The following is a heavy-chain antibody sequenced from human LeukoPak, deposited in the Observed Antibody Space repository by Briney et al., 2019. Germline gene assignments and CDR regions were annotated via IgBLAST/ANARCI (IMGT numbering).Heavy chain of an antibody. J-gene: IGHJ6*02. CDR2: IIPILGIA. V-gene: IGHV1-69*04. D-gene: IGHD4-17*01. CDR1: GGTFSSYA. CDR3: ARDSADYGDYYYYYGMDV. Sequence: SVKVSCKASGGTFSSYAISWVRQAPGQGLEWMGRIIPILGIANYAQKFQGRVTITADKSTSTAYMELSSLRSEDTAVYYCARDSADYGDYYYYYGMDVWGQGTTVTVSS.